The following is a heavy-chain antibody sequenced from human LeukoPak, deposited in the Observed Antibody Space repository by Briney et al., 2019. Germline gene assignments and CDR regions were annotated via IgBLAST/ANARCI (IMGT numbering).Heavy chain of an antibody. CDR2: IYSDNT. Sequence: GGSLRLSCTVSGFTVSSNSMSWVRQAPGKGLEWVSFIYSDNTHYSDSVKDRFTISRDNSKNTLYLQMNSLRAEDTAVYYCARRAGAYSHPYDYWGQGTLVTVSS. V-gene: IGHV3-53*01. CDR1: GFTVSSNS. J-gene: IGHJ4*02. CDR3: ARRAGAYSHPYDY. D-gene: IGHD4/OR15-4a*01.